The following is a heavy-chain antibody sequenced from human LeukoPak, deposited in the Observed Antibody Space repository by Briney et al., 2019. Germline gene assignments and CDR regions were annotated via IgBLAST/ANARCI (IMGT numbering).Heavy chain of an antibody. Sequence: PGGSLRLSCAASGFTFSSYGMHWVRQAPGKGLEWVAFIRYDGSNKYYADSVKGRFTISRDNSKNTLYLQMNSLRAEDTAVYYCAEPATDLVVAAIDAFDIWGQGTMVTVSS. J-gene: IGHJ3*02. D-gene: IGHD2-15*01. CDR2: IRYDGSNK. CDR1: GFTFSSYG. V-gene: IGHV3-30*02. CDR3: AEPATDLVVAAIDAFDI.